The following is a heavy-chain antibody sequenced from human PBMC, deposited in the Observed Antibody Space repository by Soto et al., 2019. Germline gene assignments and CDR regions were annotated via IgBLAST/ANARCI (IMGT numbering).Heavy chain of an antibody. CDR1: GFAVSANY. J-gene: IGHJ4*02. D-gene: IGHD4-17*01. V-gene: IGHV3-66*01. CDR2: IYSGGDT. CDR3: ATRMTTAPY. Sequence: EAHLVGSGGGLVQPGGSLRLSCAASGFAVSANYLSWVRQAPGKGLEWVSLIYSGGDTDYADSVRGRFTISRDNSKNTLYLQMNNLKAEDTAVYYCATRMTTAPYWGQGALVNVSS.